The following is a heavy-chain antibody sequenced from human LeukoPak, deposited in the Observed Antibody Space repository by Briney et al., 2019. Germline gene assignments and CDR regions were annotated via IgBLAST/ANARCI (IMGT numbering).Heavy chain of an antibody. CDR3: ARSELGYYYYYMDV. D-gene: IGHD3-10*01. Sequence: RSSETLSLTCAVYGGSFSDYYWSWIRQPPGKGQGWIGEINHSGSTNYNPSLKSRVTISVDTSKNQFSLKLSSVTAADTAVYYCARSELGYYYYYMDVWGKGTTVTVSS. V-gene: IGHV4-34*01. CDR2: INHSGST. CDR1: GGSFSDYY. J-gene: IGHJ6*03.